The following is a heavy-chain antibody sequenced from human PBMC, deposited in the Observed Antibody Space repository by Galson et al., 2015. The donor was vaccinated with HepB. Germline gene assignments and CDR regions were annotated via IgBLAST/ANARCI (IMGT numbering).Heavy chain of an antibody. CDR2: IIRSSSII. V-gene: IGHV3-48*02. D-gene: IGHD3-3*01. J-gene: IGHJ5*02. Sequence: SLRLSCAASGFTFSSYSMNWVRQAPGQGLEWVSYIIRSSSIIYYADSVKGRITISTDNAENSLYLKMNSLRDEDTAVYYCARDSEDNNFWCGYPDTDPWGQGTLVTVSS. CDR1: GFTFSSYS. CDR3: ARDSEDNNFWCGYPDTDP.